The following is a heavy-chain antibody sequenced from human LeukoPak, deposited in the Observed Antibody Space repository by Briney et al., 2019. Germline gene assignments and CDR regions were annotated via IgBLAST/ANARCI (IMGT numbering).Heavy chain of an antibody. CDR3: AKGGATAWFDP. J-gene: IGHJ5*02. V-gene: IGHV3-23*01. CDR2: ISGSGGST. Sequence: QPGGSLRLSCAPSGFTFNSYAMSWVRQAPGEGLEWVSAISGSGGSTYYAVSVKGPFTISRDSSKNTLYLQMNSLRAEDTAVSYCAKGGATAWFDPWGQGTLVTVSS. CDR1: GFTFNSYA. D-gene: IGHD4/OR15-4a*01.